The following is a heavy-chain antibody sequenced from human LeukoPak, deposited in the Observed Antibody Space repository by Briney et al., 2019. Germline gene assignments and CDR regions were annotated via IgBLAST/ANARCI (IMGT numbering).Heavy chain of an antibody. CDR3: ARDLMVMVTYDY. J-gene: IGHJ4*02. CDR2: TNGDGSDT. D-gene: IGHD5-18*01. V-gene: IGHV3-74*01. Sequence: EGSLRLSCAASGFTFTRYWMHWVRHAPGKGLVWVSCTNGDGSDTSYADSVKGRFTISRDNAKNSLYLQMNSLRAEDTAVYYCARDLMVMVTYDYWGQGTLVTVSS. CDR1: GFTFTRYW.